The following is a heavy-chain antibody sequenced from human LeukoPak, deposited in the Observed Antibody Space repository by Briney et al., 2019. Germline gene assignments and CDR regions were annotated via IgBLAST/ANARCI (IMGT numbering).Heavy chain of an antibody. V-gene: IGHV1-69*06. CDR2: IIPIFGTA. Sequence: SVKVSCKASVYTFTRYGISGGRQAPGQGVEWMGWIIPIFGTANYAQKFRGRVTITADKSTRTAYMELSSLRSEDTAVYYCARDNASRAPPHFAYWGQGTLVTVSS. D-gene: IGHD3-16*01. CDR1: VYTFTRYG. J-gene: IGHJ4*02. CDR3: ARDNASRAPPHFAY.